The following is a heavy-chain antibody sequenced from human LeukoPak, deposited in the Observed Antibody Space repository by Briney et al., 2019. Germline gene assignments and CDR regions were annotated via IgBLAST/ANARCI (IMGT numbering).Heavy chain of an antibody. D-gene: IGHD5-24*01. CDR2: IYHSGST. CDR1: GYSISSGYY. Sequence: ASETLSLTCTVSGYSISSGYYWGWMRPPPGKGLEWIGSIYHSGSTYYNPSLKSRVTISVDTSKNHFSLKLSSVTAADTAVYYCARARREMVDYWGQGTLVTVSS. J-gene: IGHJ4*02. CDR3: ARARREMVDY. V-gene: IGHV4-38-2*02.